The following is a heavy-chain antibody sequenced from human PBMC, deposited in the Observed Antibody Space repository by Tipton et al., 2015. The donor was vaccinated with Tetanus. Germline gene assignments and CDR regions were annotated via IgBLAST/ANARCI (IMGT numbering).Heavy chain of an antibody. J-gene: IGHJ4*02. CDR1: GYNFATFW. CDR3: ARQKGY. Sequence: VQLVQSGAEVKKPGESLNISCKASGYNFATFWIGWVRQKPGKGLEWMGIIYPGASSVRYSPTFQGQVTISADRSATTAYLQWDRLKASDSAMYYCARQKGYWGQGTLVTVSS. V-gene: IGHV5-51*01. CDR2: IYPGASSV.